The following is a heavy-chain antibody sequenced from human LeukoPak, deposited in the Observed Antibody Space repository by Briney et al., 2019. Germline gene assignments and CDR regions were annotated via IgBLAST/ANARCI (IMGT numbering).Heavy chain of an antibody. CDR2: IKQDGSEK. CDR3: ALARGTRYSSSATPAFYFDY. Sequence: GESLRLSCAASGFSFSSYWMSWVRQPPGKGLEWVANIKQDGSEKYYLHSVKGRFTISRDTAKNSLYLQMNSLRAADTPVYCSALARGTRYSSSATPAFYFDYWGQGSLVTVSS. CDR1: GFSFSSYW. D-gene: IGHD6-6*01. V-gene: IGHV3-7*01. J-gene: IGHJ4*02.